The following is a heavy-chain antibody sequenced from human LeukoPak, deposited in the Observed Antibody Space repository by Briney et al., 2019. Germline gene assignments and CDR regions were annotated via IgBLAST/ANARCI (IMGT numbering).Heavy chain of an antibody. V-gene: IGHV3-73*01. CDR2: IRSKANSYAT. Sequence: WGSLRLSCAASGFTFSGSAMHWVRQASGKGLEWVGRIRSKANSYATAYAASVKGRFTISRDDSKNTAYLQMNSLRAEDTAVYYCARTHDYGPYYYYYYMDVWGKGTTVTVSS. CDR1: GFTFSGSA. J-gene: IGHJ6*03. D-gene: IGHD4-17*01. CDR3: ARTHDYGPYYYYYYMDV.